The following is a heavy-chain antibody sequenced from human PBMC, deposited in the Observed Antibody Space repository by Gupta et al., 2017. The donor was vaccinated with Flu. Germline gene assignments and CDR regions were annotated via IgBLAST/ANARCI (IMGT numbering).Heavy chain of an antibody. J-gene: IGHJ5*02. CDR3: AKDRRHGDDSWFDP. CDR2: IYITGTT. Sequence: QLQLQESGPGLVKPSETLSLTCTVSGGSISGYYYSWIRQPAGKGLEWIGRIYITGTTIYNPSLKSRVTMSVAASKNQFSLKLSSVTAADTAVYYCAKDRRHGDDSWFDPWGQGTLVTVSS. CDR1: GGSISGYY. V-gene: IGHV4-4*07. D-gene: IGHD4-17*01.